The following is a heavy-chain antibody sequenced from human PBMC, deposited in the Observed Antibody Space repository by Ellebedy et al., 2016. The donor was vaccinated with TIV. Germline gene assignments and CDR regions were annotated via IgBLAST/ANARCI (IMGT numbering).Heavy chain of an antibody. V-gene: IGHV4-30-2*01. CDR2: IYHSGKT. CDR1: GDSISSGGYS. D-gene: IGHD3-22*01. Sequence: SETLSLXXAVSGDSISSGGYSWSWIRQPPGKGLEWIGYIYHSGKTYYNPSLKSRVTISVDRPKNQFSVRLNSVTAADTAVYYCARVRNYYDSSGYYWPYHWFDPWGQGTLVTVSS. CDR3: ARVRNYYDSSGYYWPYHWFDP. J-gene: IGHJ5*02.